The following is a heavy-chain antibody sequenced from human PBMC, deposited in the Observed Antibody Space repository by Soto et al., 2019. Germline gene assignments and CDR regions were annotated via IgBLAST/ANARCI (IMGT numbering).Heavy chain of an antibody. Sequence: QVQLVQSGAEVKKPGASVKVSCKASGYTFTSYGISWVRQAPGQGIECMGWISAYNGNTNYAQQLQGRATMTTDTSTSTAYMGLRSLRSDDTAVYYCAGESQKVVVAATGYWYFDLWGRGTLVTVSS. J-gene: IGHJ2*01. CDR1: GYTFTSYG. CDR3: AGESQKVVVAATGYWYFDL. D-gene: IGHD2-15*01. V-gene: IGHV1-18*01. CDR2: ISAYNGNT.